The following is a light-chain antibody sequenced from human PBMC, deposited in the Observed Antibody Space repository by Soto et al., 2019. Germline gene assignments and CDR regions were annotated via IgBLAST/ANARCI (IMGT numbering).Light chain of an antibody. V-gene: IGKV3-15*01. CDR3: QQYNNWPYT. CDR1: QSVSRN. J-gene: IGKJ2*01. Sequence: EIVMTQSPATLSVSPGERATLSCRASQSVSRNLAWYQQKPGQAPRLLIYAASTRATGIPARFSGSGSGTEXXLTISSLQSEDFAVYYCQQYNNWPYTFGQGTKLEIK. CDR2: AAS.